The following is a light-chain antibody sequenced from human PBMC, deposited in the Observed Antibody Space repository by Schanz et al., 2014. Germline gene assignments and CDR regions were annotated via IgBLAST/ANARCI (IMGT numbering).Light chain of an antibody. J-gene: IGKJ2*01. V-gene: IGKV3D-15*01. CDR2: DAS. Sequence: DIVLTQSPGTLSLAPGDRATLSCRASQSVNRNFLAWYQQHSGQAPRLLIHDASTRATGIPGRFSGSGSGTEFTLTISSLQAEDFAVYYCQQYNNWPPLYTFGQGTKLEIK. CDR1: QSVNRN. CDR3: QQYNNWPPLYT.